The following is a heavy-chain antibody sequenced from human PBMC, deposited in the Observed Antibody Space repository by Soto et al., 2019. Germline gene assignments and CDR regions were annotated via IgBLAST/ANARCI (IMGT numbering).Heavy chain of an antibody. J-gene: IGHJ6*02. Sequence: QVQLVESGGGVVQPGRSLRLSCAASGFIFSSYAMHWVRQAPGKGLEWVAVISDDGTNKYYADSVKGRFTIFRDNSKNTMYLQMNSLRVEETAVYYCARDPYGMDVWGQGTTVTVSS. V-gene: IGHV3-30-3*01. CDR2: ISDDGTNK. CDR1: GFIFSSYA. CDR3: ARDPYGMDV.